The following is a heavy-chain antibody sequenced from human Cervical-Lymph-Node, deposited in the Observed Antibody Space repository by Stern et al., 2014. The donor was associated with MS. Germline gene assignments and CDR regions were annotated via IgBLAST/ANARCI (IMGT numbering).Heavy chain of an antibody. CDR1: GYSFTSYF. CDR3: ARDEGADY. V-gene: IGHV1-46*01. CDR2: ISPSAGNT. J-gene: IGHJ4*02. Sequence: QVQLVQSGAEVKKPGASVKVSCMAFGYSFTSYFINLVRQAPGQGLEWMGIISPSAGNTNYAQKFQGRVVMTSDTSAGTVYMELSSLRSEDTAVYYCARDEGADYWGQGTLVTVSS.